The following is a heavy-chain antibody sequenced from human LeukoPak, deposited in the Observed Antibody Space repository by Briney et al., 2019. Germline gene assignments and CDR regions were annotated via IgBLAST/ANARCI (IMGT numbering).Heavy chain of an antibody. V-gene: IGHV4-30-4*01. CDR3: ARKYPDHWFDP. J-gene: IGHJ5*02. CDR2: IFYTGST. D-gene: IGHD6-6*01. Sequence: SETLSLTCAVSGGSISSGNYYWSWIRQPPGKGLEWIGYIFYTGSTNYSPSLKSRVSISVDTFKNQFSLKLSSVTAADTAVYYCARKYPDHWFDPWGQGTLVTVSS. CDR1: GGSISSGNYY.